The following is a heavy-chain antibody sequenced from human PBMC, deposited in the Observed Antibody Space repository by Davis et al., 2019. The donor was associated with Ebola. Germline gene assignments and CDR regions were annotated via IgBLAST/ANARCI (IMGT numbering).Heavy chain of an antibody. D-gene: IGHD3-16*02. CDR1: GFTFSSYV. CDR3: AKDPGVIAVHYFDS. J-gene: IGHJ4*02. Sequence: GESLKISCAASGFTFSSYVMSWVRQAPGKGLEWVSGTGTTGAYPSYADSVKGRFTISRDNSKNMLYLQMNGLRADDTAIYYCAKDPGVIAVHYFDSWGQGTLVTVSS. V-gene: IGHV3-23*01. CDR2: TGTTGAYP.